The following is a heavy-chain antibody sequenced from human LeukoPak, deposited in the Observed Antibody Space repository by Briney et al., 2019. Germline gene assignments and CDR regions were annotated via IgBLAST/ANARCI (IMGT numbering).Heavy chain of an antibody. J-gene: IGHJ3*02. Sequence: SCGLTFYADSVKGRFTVSRDNSKNTLSLQMNSLGAADTAVYYCARDPNGDYIVAFDMCGQGTKVTVSS. V-gene: IGHV3-23*01. CDR3: ARDPNGDYIVAFDM. D-gene: IGHD4-17*01. CDR2: SCGLT.